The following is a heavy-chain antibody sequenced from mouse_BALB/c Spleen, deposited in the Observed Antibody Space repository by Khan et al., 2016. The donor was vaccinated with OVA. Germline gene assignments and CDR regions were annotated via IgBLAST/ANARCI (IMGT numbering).Heavy chain of an antibody. CDR2: IWAGGST. CDR3: ARAFYNGAWFAY. D-gene: IGHD1-3*01. CDR1: GFSLSNYG. Sequence: VQLQESGPGLVAPSQTLSITCTVSGFSLSNYGIHWVRQSPGKGLAWLGVIWAGGSTNHNSALMSRLSISKDNSKSQVFLKMNSLQTDDTAMYYCARAFYNGAWFAYWGQGTLVTVSA. J-gene: IGHJ3*01. V-gene: IGHV2-9*02.